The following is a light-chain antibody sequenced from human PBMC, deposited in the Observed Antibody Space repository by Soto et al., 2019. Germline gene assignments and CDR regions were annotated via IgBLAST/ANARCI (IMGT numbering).Light chain of an antibody. Sequence: QSVLTQPASVSGSPGQSITISCTRSSTDFENYNLVSWYQHCPDKAPKLIIDEGTKRPSEISDRFSGSESDTTASLIISGLQPEDEADYYCSSYAGSSARVVFGGGTKLTVL. CDR3: SSYAGSSARVV. J-gene: IGLJ2*01. V-gene: IGLV2-23*01. CDR1: STDFENYNL. CDR2: EGT.